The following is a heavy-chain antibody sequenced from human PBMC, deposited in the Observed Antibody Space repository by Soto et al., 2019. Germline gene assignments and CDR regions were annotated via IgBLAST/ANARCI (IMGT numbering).Heavy chain of an antibody. CDR1: GGYFSGYC. D-gene: IGHD6-13*01. J-gene: IGHJ5*02. CDR2: INHSGST. CDR3: ARARLVKLRYSSSSHSNWFDP. V-gene: IGHV4-34*01. Sequence: SQTLSLTRAVSGGYFSGYCCSWIRQPPGKGLEWIGEINHSGSTNYNPSLKSRVTISVDTSKNQFSLKLSSVTAADTAVYYCARARLVKLRYSSSSHSNWFDPRGRGPLVIV.